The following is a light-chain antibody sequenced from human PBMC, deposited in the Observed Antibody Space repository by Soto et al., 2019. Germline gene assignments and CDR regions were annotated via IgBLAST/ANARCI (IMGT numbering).Light chain of an antibody. CDR3: HQSYTTPQT. J-gene: IGKJ1*01. Sequence: DIQLTQSPSSLSASVGDRVTLTCRASQSVSGFLHWYQQKPGQAPKLLIYAASTLQSGVPSQFSGSGSGTDFTLTINGLQPEDFATYYCHQSYTTPQTFGQGTQVQIK. CDR2: AAS. V-gene: IGKV1-39*01. CDR1: QSVSGF.